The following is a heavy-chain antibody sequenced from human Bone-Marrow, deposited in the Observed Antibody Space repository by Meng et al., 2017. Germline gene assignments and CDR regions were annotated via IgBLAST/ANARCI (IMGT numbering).Heavy chain of an antibody. Sequence: GESLKISCAASGFTFSSYWMSWVRQAPGKGPEWVANIKQDGSEKYYVDSVKGRFTISRDNAKNSLYLQMNSLRAEDTAVYYCARAPDMFEVLYYYYYGMDVWGQGTTVTVSS. CDR3: ARAPDMFEVLYYYYYGMDV. CDR1: GFTFSSYW. J-gene: IGHJ6*02. V-gene: IGHV3-7*01. D-gene: IGHD3-10*02. CDR2: IKQDGSEK.